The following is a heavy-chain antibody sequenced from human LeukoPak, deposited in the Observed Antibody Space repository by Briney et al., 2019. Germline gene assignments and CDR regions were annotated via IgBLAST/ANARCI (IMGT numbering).Heavy chain of an antibody. CDR1: GFTFSSYS. CDR2: ISSSSSYI. J-gene: IGHJ4*02. CDR3: ARQGSGSKLNFDY. V-gene: IGHV3-21*01. Sequence: PGGSLRLSCAASGFTFSSYSMNWVRQAPGKGLEWVSSISSSSSYIYYADSVKGRFTTSRDNAKNSLYLQMNSLRAEDTAVYYCARQGSGSKLNFDYWGQGTLVTVSS. D-gene: IGHD6-19*01.